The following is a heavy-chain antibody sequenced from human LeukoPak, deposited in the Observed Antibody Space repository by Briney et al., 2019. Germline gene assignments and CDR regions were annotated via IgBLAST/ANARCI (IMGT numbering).Heavy chain of an antibody. J-gene: IGHJ3*02. CDR1: GFTFSSYD. V-gene: IGHV3-23*01. D-gene: IGHD2-15*01. CDR3: AKGPNARYCSGGSCSHDAFEI. Sequence: GGSLRLSCAASGFTFSSYDMNWVRQAPGEGLEWVSAISGSGDSTYYADSVKGRFTISRDNSKNTLYLHMNSLRAEDTAVYYCAKGPNARYCSGGSCSHDAFEIWGQGTMVTVSS. CDR2: ISGSGDST.